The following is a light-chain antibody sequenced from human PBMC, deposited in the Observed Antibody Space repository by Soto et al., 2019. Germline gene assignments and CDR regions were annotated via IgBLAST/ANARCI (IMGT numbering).Light chain of an antibody. Sequence: QSVMTQPPSVSAAPGQKVTISCSGSSSNIGGNSVSWYQQLPGTDPKLLIYDDNKRPSGIPDRFSGSKSGTSATLGITGFQTGVEADYYCGSWDSSLSAYVFGTGTKLTVL. CDR1: SSNIGGNS. J-gene: IGLJ1*01. CDR3: GSWDSSLSAYV. CDR2: DDN. V-gene: IGLV1-51*01.